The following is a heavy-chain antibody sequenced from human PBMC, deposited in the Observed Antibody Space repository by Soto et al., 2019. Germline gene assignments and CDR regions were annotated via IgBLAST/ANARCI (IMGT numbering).Heavy chain of an antibody. Sequence: GASVKVSCKASGYTFTSYGISWVRQAPGQGLEWMGWISGYNGNTNYAQKFQGRVTMTTDTSTSTAYMEVRSLRSDDTAVYYCARVVGALGHWFDPWGQGTLVTVSS. CDR1: GYTFTSYG. CDR2: ISGYNGNT. J-gene: IGHJ5*02. CDR3: ARVVGALGHWFDP. D-gene: IGHD1-26*01. V-gene: IGHV1-18*01.